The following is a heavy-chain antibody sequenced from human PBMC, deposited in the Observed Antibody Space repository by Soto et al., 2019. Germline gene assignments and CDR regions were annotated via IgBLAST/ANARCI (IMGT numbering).Heavy chain of an antibody. V-gene: IGHV3-23*01. CDR1: GFTFSSYA. CDR3: AKDLGDVYDAFDI. D-gene: IGHD3-16*01. CDR2: ISGSGGST. J-gene: IGHJ3*02. Sequence: GGSLRLSCVASGFTFSSYAMSWVRQAPGKGLEWVSAISGSGGSTYYADSVKGRFTISRDNSKNTLYLQMNSLRAEDTAVYYCAKDLGDVYDAFDIWGQGTMVTVSS.